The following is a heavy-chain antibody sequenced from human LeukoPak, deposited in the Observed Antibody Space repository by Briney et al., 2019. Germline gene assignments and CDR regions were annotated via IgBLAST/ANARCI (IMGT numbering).Heavy chain of an antibody. V-gene: IGHV1-69*05. CDR2: IIPIFGTA. CDR3: ARRARGAFDI. J-gene: IGHJ3*02. Sequence: ASVKVSCKASGGTFSSYAISWLRQAPGQGLEWMGGIIPIFGTANYAQKFQGRVTITTDESTSTAYMELSSLRSEDTAVYYCARRARGAFDIWGQGTMVTVSS. CDR1: GGTFSSYA.